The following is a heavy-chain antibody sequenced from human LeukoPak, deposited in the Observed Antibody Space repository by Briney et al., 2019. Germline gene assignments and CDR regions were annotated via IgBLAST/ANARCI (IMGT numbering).Heavy chain of an antibody. Sequence: ASVKVSCKASGYTFTGYYMHWVRQAPGQGLEWMGWINPNSGGTNYAQKFQSWDTMTRDTSISTAYMELSRLRSDDTAVYYCARTMYSSSWYVLDYWGQGTLVTVSS. CDR2: INPNSGGT. D-gene: IGHD6-13*01. V-gene: IGHV1-2*04. CDR3: ARTMYSSSWYVLDY. J-gene: IGHJ4*02. CDR1: GYTFTGYY.